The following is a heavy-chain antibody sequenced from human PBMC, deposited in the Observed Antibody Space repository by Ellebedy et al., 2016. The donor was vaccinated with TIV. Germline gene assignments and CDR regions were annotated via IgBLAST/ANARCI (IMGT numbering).Heavy chain of an antibody. CDR1: GASIDSGRYC. Sequence: MPSETLSLTCNVSGASIDSGRYCWAWIRQSPGKGLEWIGNICYRVNTYYNPSLKSRVIISADTSKNLFSLRLSSVTAADTAVHYCASLDVAVANWFDPWGHGTLVTVSS. CDR3: ASLDVAVANWFDP. J-gene: IGHJ5*02. V-gene: IGHV4-39*01. CDR2: ICYRVNT. D-gene: IGHD3-10*02.